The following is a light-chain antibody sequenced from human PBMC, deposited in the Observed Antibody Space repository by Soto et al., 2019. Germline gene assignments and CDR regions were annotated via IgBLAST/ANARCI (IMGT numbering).Light chain of an antibody. CDR3: SATDDSLGGPV. J-gene: IGLJ3*02. Sequence: QSVLTQPPSASGTPGQRVTISCSGSYSNIETNYVYWYQHVPGGAPKLLIYTNDKRSSGVPDRFSASKSGTSASLAISGPRAEDEADYFCSATDDSLGGPVFGGGTKLTVL. CDR2: TND. V-gene: IGLV1-47*02. CDR1: YSNIETNY.